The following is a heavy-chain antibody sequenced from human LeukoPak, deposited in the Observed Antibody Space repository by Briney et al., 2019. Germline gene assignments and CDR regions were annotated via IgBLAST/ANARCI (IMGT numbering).Heavy chain of an antibody. Sequence: ASVKVSCKASGYTFTTYGISWVRQAPGQGLEWMGWINPNSGGTNFAQKFQGRVTMTTDTSISTAYMEVSRLRSDDTAVYYCARVRIGQQLDKYYYYAMDVWGQGTTVTVSS. D-gene: IGHD6-13*01. J-gene: IGHJ6*02. CDR1: GYTFTTYG. CDR2: INPNSGGT. V-gene: IGHV1-2*02. CDR3: ARVRIGQQLDKYYYYAMDV.